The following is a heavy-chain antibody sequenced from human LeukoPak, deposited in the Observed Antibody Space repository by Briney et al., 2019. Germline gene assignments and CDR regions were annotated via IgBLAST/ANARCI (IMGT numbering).Heavy chain of an antibody. CDR2: IKQDGSEK. CDR1: GFTFSDYY. V-gene: IGHV3-7*01. J-gene: IGHJ4*02. D-gene: IGHD3-16*02. CDR3: ARMSPYDYVWGSYRRHFDY. Sequence: PGGSLRLSYAASGFTFSDYYMSWIRQAPGKGLEWVANIKQDGSEKYYVDSVKGRFTISRDNAKNSLYLQMNSLRAEDTAVYYCARMSPYDYVWGSYRRHFDYWGQGTLVAVSS.